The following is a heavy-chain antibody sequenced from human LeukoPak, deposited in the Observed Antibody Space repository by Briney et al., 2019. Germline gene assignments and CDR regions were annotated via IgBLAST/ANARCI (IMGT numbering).Heavy chain of an antibody. CDR1: GYTFTSYY. J-gene: IGHJ6*02. D-gene: IGHD4-4*01. V-gene: IGHV1-46*01. CDR2: INPSGGST. Sequence: ASVKVSREASGYTFTSYYMHWVRQAPGQGLEWMGIINPSGGSTSYAQKFQGRVTMTRDTSTSTVYMELSSLRSEGTAVYYCAREGTVTTDYGMDVWGQGTTVTVSS. CDR3: AREGTVTTDYGMDV.